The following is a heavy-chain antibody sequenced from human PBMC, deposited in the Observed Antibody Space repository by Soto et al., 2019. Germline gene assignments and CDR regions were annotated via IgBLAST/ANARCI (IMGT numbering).Heavy chain of an antibody. CDR1: GFTFSSYS. J-gene: IGHJ6*03. CDR3: ARDNYDYIWGSYRRYYYMDV. CDR2: ISSSSSYI. Sequence: GGSLRLSCAASGFTFSSYSMNWVRQAPGKGLEWVSSISSSSSYIYYADSVKGRFTISRDNAKNSLYLQMNSLRAEDTAVYYCARDNYDYIWGSYRRYYYMDVWGKGTTVTVSS. D-gene: IGHD3-16*02. V-gene: IGHV3-21*01.